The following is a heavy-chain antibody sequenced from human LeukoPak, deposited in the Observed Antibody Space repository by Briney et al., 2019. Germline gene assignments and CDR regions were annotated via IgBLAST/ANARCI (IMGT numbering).Heavy chain of an antibody. Sequence: GGSLRLSCAASGFTFSSYGMHWVLQAPGKGLEWVAVISYDGSNKYYADSVKGRFTISRDNSKNTLYLQMNSLRAEDTAVYYCAKDVATAASIAAAGGADYWGQGTLVTVSS. CDR2: ISYDGSNK. D-gene: IGHD6-13*01. V-gene: IGHV3-30*18. CDR1: GFTFSSYG. J-gene: IGHJ4*02. CDR3: AKDVATAASIAAAGGADY.